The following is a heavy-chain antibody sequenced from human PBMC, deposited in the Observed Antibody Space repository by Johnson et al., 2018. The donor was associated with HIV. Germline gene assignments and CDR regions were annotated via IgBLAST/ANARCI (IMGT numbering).Heavy chain of an antibody. CDR3: ARGDCSGGSCYSEGATDAFDI. Sequence: QLVESGGGLIQPGGSLRLSCAASGFTVSSNYMSWVRQAPGKGLEWVSVIYSGGSTYYADSVKGRFTISRDNSKNTLYLQMNSLRAEDTAVYYCARGDCSGGSCYSEGATDAFDIWGQGTMVTVSS. CDR1: GFTVSSNY. D-gene: IGHD2-15*01. V-gene: IGHV3-66*03. CDR2: IYSGGST. J-gene: IGHJ3*02.